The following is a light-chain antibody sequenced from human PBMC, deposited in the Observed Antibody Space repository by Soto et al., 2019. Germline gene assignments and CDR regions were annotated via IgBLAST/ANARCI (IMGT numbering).Light chain of an antibody. CDR1: QSLLHSNGYNY. CDR3: MQALQTPPYT. V-gene: IGKV2-28*01. CDR2: LGS. Sequence: DIVMTQSPLSLPVTPGEPASISCRSSQSLLHSNGYNYLDWYLQKPGQSPQLLIYLGSNRASGVPDRFSGSGSGTDFTLKISRVAAGDVGVYYCMQALQTPPYTFGQGTKLEIK. J-gene: IGKJ2*01.